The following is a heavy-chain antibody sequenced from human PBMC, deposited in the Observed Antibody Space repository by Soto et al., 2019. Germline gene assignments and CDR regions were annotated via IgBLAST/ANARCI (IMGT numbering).Heavy chain of an antibody. Sequence: QVQLVQSGAEVKKPGASVKVSCKASGYTCTRYGISCVRQAPGQGLEWMGWISAYNGNTNYAQKLQGRVTMTTDTSTSTAYMELRSLRSDDTAVYYCAGVKVALIPIGRGVTRAPAYLGQGTLVTVSS. CDR2: ISAYNGNT. V-gene: IGHV1-18*01. J-gene: IGHJ4*02. CDR3: AGVKVALIPIGRGVTRAPAY. CDR1: GYTCTRYG. D-gene: IGHD3-10*01.